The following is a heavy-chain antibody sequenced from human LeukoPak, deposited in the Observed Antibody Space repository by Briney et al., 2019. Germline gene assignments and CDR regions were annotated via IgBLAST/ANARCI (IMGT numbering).Heavy chain of an antibody. Sequence: SETLSLTCIVSGGSINSGSYYWRWIRQPAGKGLEWIGRIYTSGSTNYNPSLKSRVTISVDTSKNQFSLKLSSVTAADTAVYYCARTKAIVPALANWGQGTLVTVSS. CDR3: ARTKAIVPALAN. J-gene: IGHJ4*02. D-gene: IGHD3-22*01. CDR2: IYTSGST. CDR1: GGSINSGSYY. V-gene: IGHV4-61*02.